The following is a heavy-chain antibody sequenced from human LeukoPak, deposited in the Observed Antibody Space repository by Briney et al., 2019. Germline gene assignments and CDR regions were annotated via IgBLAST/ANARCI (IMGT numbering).Heavy chain of an antibody. CDR3: ARVGYCTGDRCYLHFDY. D-gene: IGHD2-15*01. Sequence: ASVKVSCKASGYTFTSYYMHWVRQAPGQGLEWMGIINPSGGSTSYAQKFQGRVTMTRDTSISTVYMELNRLTSDDTALYYCARVGYCTGDRCYLHFDYWGQGTLVTVSS. CDR2: INPSGGST. V-gene: IGHV1-46*01. CDR1: GYTFTSYY. J-gene: IGHJ4*02.